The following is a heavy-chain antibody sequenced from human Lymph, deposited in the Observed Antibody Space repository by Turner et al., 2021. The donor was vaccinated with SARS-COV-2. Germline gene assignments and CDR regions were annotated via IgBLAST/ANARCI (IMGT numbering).Heavy chain of an antibody. CDR1: GGSFSGYY. CDR3: ARGRLRFLEWSHYYYTMDV. J-gene: IGHJ6*02. Sequence: QVQLQQWGAGLLTPSETLSLTCAVYGGSFSGYYWTWIRQPPGKGLEWIGDINHSGGTNYNPSLKSRVIISVDTSKNQFSLKLSSVTAADTAVYYCARGRLRFLEWSHYYYTMDVWGQGTTVTVSS. D-gene: IGHD3-3*01. V-gene: IGHV4-34*01. CDR2: INHSGGT.